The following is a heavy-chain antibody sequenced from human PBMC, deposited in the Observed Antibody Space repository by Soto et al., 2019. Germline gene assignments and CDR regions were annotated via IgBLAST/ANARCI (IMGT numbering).Heavy chain of an antibody. Sequence: GGSLRLSCAASGFTVSSNYMSWVRQAPGKGLEWVSVIYSGGSTYYADSVKGRFTISRDNSKNTLYLQMNSLRAEDTAVYYCARDRQQLAWFDPWGQGTLVTVSS. CDR2: IYSGGST. V-gene: IGHV3-66*01. D-gene: IGHD6-13*01. CDR3: ARDRQQLAWFDP. J-gene: IGHJ5*02. CDR1: GFTVSSNY.